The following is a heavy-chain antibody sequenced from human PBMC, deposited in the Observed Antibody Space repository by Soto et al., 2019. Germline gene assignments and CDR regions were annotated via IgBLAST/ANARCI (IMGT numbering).Heavy chain of an antibody. D-gene: IGHD3-22*01. Sequence: QVQLVQSGAEVKKPGASVKVSCKASGYTFTSYDINWVRQATGQGLEWMGWMNPNSGNTGYAQKFQGRVTMTRNTSISKAYMDLSTTGSEDTAVYYCARELTRIVDNWGQGTLVTVSS. CDR2: MNPNSGNT. J-gene: IGHJ4*02. CDR1: GYTFTSYD. V-gene: IGHV1-8*01. CDR3: ARELTRIVDN.